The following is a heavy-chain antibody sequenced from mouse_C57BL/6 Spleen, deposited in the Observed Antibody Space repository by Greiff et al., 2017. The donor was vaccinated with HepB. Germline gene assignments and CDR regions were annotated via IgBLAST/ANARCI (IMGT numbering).Heavy chain of an antibody. CDR1: GFTFSDYG. CDR3: AMVSDYLDY. CDR2: ISSGSSTI. V-gene: IGHV5-17*01. D-gene: IGHD1-1*02. Sequence: EVKLMESGGGLVKPGGSLKLSCAASGFTFSDYGMHWVRQAPEKGLEWVAYISSGSSTIYYADTVKGRFTISRDNAKNTLFLQMTSLRSEDTALYYCAMVSDYLDYGGQGTTLTVSS. J-gene: IGHJ2*01.